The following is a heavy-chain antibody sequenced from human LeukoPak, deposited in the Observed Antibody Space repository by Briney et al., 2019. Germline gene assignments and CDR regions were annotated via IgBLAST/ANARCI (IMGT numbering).Heavy chain of an antibody. J-gene: IGHJ3*02. CDR3: ARREDIVVVPAARDAFDI. CDR1: GGSFSGYY. CDR2: INHSGST. V-gene: IGHV4-34*01. D-gene: IGHD2-2*01. Sequence: PSETLSLTCAVYGGSFSGYYWSWIRQPPGKGLEWIGEINHSGSTNYNPSPKSRVTISVDTSKNQFSLKLSSVTAADTAVYYCARREDIVVVPAARDAFDIWGQGTMVTVSS.